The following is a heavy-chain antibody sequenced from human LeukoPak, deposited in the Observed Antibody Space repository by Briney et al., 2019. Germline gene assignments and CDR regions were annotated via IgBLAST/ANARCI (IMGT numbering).Heavy chain of an antibody. D-gene: IGHD5-18*01. CDR2: IYTSGST. CDR3: ARFSRKVAMVTLFDY. CDR1: GGSISSYY. J-gene: IGHJ4*02. V-gene: IGHV4-4*07. Sequence: SETLSLTCTVSGGSISSYYWSWIRQPAGKGLEWIGRIYTSGSTNYNPSLKSRVTMSVDTSKNQFSLKLSSVTAADTAVYYCARFSRKVAMVTLFDYWGQGTLVTVSS.